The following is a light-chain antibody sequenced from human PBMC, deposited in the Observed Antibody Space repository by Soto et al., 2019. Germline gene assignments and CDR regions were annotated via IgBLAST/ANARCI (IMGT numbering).Light chain of an antibody. Sequence: IQDTQGPAALTASVGDRVTITCRASQSISTWLAWYQQKPGKAPKLLIYKASSLEGGVPSRFSGSGSGTEFTLTISSLQPDDFAPYYCQQYNSYSWTFGQRTNVDIK. CDR2: KAS. J-gene: IGKJ1*01. CDR3: QQYNSYSWT. V-gene: IGKV1-5*03. CDR1: QSISTW.